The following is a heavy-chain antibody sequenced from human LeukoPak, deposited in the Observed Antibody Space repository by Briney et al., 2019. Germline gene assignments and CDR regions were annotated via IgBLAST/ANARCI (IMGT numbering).Heavy chain of an antibody. CDR1: GFTYSNYA. CDR3: AKGDRGHCTGAKWYPFDY. D-gene: IGHD2-8*02. CDR2: ITGTGGRGGI. J-gene: IGHJ4*02. V-gene: IGHV3-23*01. Sequence: GGSLRLSCAASGFTYSNYAMNWVRQAPGKRLEWVASITGTGGRGGIYYADSVKGRFTISRDNSKNTLYLQMSSLRAEDTAVYHCAKGDRGHCTGAKWYPFDYWGQGTVVTVSS.